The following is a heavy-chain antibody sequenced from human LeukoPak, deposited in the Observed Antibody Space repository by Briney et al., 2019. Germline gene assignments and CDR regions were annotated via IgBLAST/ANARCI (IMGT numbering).Heavy chain of an antibody. CDR3: ARSYGSGNYFDY. V-gene: IGHV4-28*01. J-gene: IGHJ4*02. CDR1: GYSISSSNW. D-gene: IGHD3-10*01. Sequence: SETLSLTCAVSGYSISSSNWWGWIRQPPGKGLEWIGYIYYSGTTYYNPSLKSRVTMSVDTSKNQFSLKLSSVTAADTAVYYCARSYGSGNYFDYWGQGTLVTVSS. CDR2: IYYSGTT.